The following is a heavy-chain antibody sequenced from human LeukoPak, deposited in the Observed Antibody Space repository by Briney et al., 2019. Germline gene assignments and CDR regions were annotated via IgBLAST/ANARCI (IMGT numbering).Heavy chain of an antibody. J-gene: IGHJ4*02. V-gene: IGHV4-61*02. CDR3: ARSSSSGYYLGTVRSPDY. CDR1: GGSISTKTYY. CDR2: IYTSGST. Sequence: KSSETLSLTCTVSGGSISTKTYYWAWIRQPAGKGLEWIGRIYTSGSTNYNPSLKSRVTISVDTSKNQFSLKLSSVTAADTAVYYCARSSSSGYYLGTVRSPDYWGQGTLVTVSS. D-gene: IGHD3-22*01.